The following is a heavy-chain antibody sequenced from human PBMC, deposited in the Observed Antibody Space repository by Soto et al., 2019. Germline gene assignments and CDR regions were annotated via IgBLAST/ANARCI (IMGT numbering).Heavy chain of an antibody. CDR3: AKDLRVGYSFGSGSLDT. CDR2: IDSSSSHI. J-gene: IGHJ5*02. D-gene: IGHD3-10*01. CDR1: GFTFNFYS. Sequence: EVLLVESGGGLVKPGDSLRLSCEVSGFTFNFYSMSWVRQAPGKGLEWVSRIDSSSSHISYVDSVKGRFTISRDNAKNSLYLQMSSLRAEDTAVYYCAKDLRVGYSFGSGSLDTWGQGTLVTVSS. V-gene: IGHV3-21*06.